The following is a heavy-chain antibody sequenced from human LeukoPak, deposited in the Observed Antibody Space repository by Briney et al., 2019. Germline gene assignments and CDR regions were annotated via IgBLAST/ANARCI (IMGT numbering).Heavy chain of an antibody. J-gene: IGHJ5*02. D-gene: IGHD6-6*01. CDR1: GYTFTGYY. CDR2: INPNSGGT. CDR3: ARDGSSSSLNWFDP. Sequence: ASVKVSCKASGYTFTGYYMHWVRQAPGQGLEWMGCINPNSGGTNYAQKFQGRVTMTRDTSISIAYMELSRLRSDDTAVYYCARDGSSSSLNWFDPWGQGTLVTVSS. V-gene: IGHV1-2*02.